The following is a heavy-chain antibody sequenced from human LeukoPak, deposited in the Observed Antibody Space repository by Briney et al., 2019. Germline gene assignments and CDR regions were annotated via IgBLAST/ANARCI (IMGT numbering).Heavy chain of an antibody. J-gene: IGHJ5*02. CDR1: GYTFTSYY. D-gene: IGHD2-15*01. CDR2: IDPNSGGT. V-gene: IGHV1-2*02. Sequence: GASVKVSCKASGYTFTSYYMHWVRQAPGQGLEWMGWIDPNSGGTNYAQKFQGRVTMTRGTSISTAYTELSRLRSDDTAVYYCARTPYGSYVLRTTAHNWFDPWGQGTLVTVSS. CDR3: ARTPYGSYVLRTTAHNWFDP.